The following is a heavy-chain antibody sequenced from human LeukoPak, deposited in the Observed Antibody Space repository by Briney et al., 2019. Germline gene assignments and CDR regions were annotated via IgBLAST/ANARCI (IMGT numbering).Heavy chain of an antibody. CDR2: SSPYSGNT. V-gene: IGHV1-18*01. Sequence: AAVKVSRKASGYTFTTYGISWVRQAPGQRLEWIGWSSPYSGNTDYAQKFQGRVTMTTDASTTTAYMELRSLISDDTAVYYCARADPTNSGDEYFDYWGQGTLITVSS. D-gene: IGHD6-25*01. CDR1: GYTFTTYG. CDR3: ARADPTNSGDEYFDY. J-gene: IGHJ4*02.